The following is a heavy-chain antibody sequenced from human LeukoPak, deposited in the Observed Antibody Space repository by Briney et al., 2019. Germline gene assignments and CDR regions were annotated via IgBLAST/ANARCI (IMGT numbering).Heavy chain of an antibody. CDR2: IYYSGST. J-gene: IGHJ4*02. Sequence: PSETLSLTCTVSGGSISSYYWSWIRQPPGKGLEWIGYIYYSGSTYYNPSLKSRVTISVDTSKNQFSLKLSSVTAADTAVYYCASGPGIAVAGSRGALDYWGQGTLVTVSS. CDR1: GGSISSYY. V-gene: IGHV4-59*08. CDR3: ASGPGIAVAGSRGALDY. D-gene: IGHD6-19*01.